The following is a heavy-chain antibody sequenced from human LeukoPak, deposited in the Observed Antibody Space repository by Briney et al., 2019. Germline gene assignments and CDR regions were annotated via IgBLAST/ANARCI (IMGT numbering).Heavy chain of an antibody. Sequence: PGGSLRLSCAASGFTFDDYGMSWVRQAPGKGLEWVSGINWNGGSTGYADSVKGRFTISKDNAKNSLYLQMNSLRAEDTALYYCARDRAPAAIYYYYYMDVWGKGTTVTVSS. D-gene: IGHD2-2*01. CDR2: INWNGGST. V-gene: IGHV3-20*04. CDR1: GFTFDDYG. J-gene: IGHJ6*03. CDR3: ARDRAPAAIYYYYYMDV.